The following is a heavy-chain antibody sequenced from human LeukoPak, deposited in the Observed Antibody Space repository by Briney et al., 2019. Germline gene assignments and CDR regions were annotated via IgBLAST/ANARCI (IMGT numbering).Heavy chain of an antibody. CDR2: ISTTSSYI. J-gene: IGHJ3*02. CDR3: ARDDGGDLNDAFDI. Sequence: GGSLRLSCTASGFTFGDYAMSWVRQAPGKGLEWVSSISTTSSYIYYADSVKGRFTISRDNAKNSLYLQMNSLRAEDTAVYYCARDDGGDLNDAFDIWGQGTMVTVSS. V-gene: IGHV3-21*01. CDR1: GFTFGDYA. D-gene: IGHD2-21*02.